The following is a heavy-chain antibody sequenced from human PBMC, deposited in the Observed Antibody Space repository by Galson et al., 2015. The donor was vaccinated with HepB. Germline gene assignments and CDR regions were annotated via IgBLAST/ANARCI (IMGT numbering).Heavy chain of an antibody. CDR2: ITNSADGYKT. CDR1: GFMFSDHY. V-gene: IGHV3-72*01. Sequence: SLRLSCAASGFMFSDHYMDWVRQAPGKGLEWVGRITNSADGYKTEYAASVKGRFIISRHDSASSLYLQLTSVKTEDTARYYCTRGVKFVELRSSSVDYYYGLDVWGQGTTVSVSS. CDR3: TRGVKFVELRSSSVDYYYGLDV. D-gene: IGHD1-7*01. J-gene: IGHJ6*02.